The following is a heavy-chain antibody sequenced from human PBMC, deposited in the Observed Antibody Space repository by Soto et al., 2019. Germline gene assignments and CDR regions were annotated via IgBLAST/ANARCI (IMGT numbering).Heavy chain of an antibody. CDR1: GFTFSGSA. CDR2: IRRKANSYAT. V-gene: IGHV3-73*01. J-gene: IGHJ4*02. Sequence: GGSLRLSCAASGFTFSGSAMHWVRQASGKGLEGVGRIRRKANSYATAYAAAVKGRFTISRDDSKNTAYLQMNSLKTADTALYYFTRPPDSSNKAVVITDYWGQGTLFTVSS. D-gene: IGHD3-22*01. CDR3: TRPPDSSNKAVVITDY.